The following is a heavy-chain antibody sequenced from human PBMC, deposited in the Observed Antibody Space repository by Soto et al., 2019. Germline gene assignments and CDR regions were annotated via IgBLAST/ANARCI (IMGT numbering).Heavy chain of an antibody. V-gene: IGHV4-59*01. J-gene: IGHJ4*02. D-gene: IGHD3-10*01. CDR3: ARGAYYYGSGSPIDFDY. Sequence: SETLSLTCTVSGVSISSYYWSWIRQPPGKGLDWIGYIYYSGSTNYNPSLKSRVTISVDTSKNQFSLKLSSVTAADTAVYYCARGAYYYGSGSPIDFDYWGQGTLVTVSS. CDR1: GVSISSYY. CDR2: IYYSGST.